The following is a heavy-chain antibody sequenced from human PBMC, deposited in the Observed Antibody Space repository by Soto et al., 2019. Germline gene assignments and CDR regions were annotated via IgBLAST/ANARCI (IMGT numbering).Heavy chain of an antibody. CDR1: GYTFTSYG. CDR3: ARVADILTGPYTDHANMDV. D-gene: IGHD3-9*01. V-gene: IGHV1-18*01. J-gene: IGHJ6*02. Sequence: QVQLVQSGAEVKKPGASVKVSCKASGYTFTSYGISWVRQAPGQGLEWMGWISAYNGNTNYAQKLQGRVTMTTDTSTSPAYMELRRLRSDDTAVYYCARVADILTGPYTDHANMDVWGQGTTVTVSS. CDR2: ISAYNGNT.